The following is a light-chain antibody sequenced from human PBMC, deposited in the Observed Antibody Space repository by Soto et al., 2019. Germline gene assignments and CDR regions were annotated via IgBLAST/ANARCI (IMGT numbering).Light chain of an antibody. V-gene: IGKV3-15*01. CDR1: QSVSNN. J-gene: IGKJ5*01. CDR3: QQYNNWAIT. CDR2: GAS. Sequence: EIVMTQSPATLSVSAGERATLSCRASQSVSNNLAWYQQKPGQDPRLLIYGASTRATGIPARFSGSGSGTEFTLTISSLQSEDFPVYYCQQYNNWAITFGQGTRLEIK.